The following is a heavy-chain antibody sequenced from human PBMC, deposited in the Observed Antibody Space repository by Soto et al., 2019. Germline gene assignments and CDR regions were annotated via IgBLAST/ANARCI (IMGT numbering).Heavy chain of an antibody. D-gene: IGHD2-2*01. J-gene: IGHJ6*03. Sequence: GGSLRLSCAASGFTFSSTWMSWVRQAPGKGLEWVANIKQDGTEMYYVDSVKGRFTISRDNAKNLLYLQMNSLRAEDTAVYYCARDGVPAATYYYYYMDVWGKGTTVTVSS. CDR2: IKQDGTEM. CDR3: ARDGVPAATYYYYYMDV. V-gene: IGHV3-7*01. CDR1: GFTFSSTW.